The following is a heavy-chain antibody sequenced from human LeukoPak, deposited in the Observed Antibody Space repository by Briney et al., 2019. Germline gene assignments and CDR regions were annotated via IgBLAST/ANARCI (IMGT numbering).Heavy chain of an antibody. CDR2: ITSTSAYI. Sequence: GGSLRLSCVASGFTFKTYGMSWVRQAPGKGLEWVSSITSTSAYIYYTDSVKGRFTISRDNAKNSLFLQMNSLRAEDTAVYYCARGTATADYWGQGTLVTVSS. J-gene: IGHJ4*02. D-gene: IGHD2-21*02. CDR1: GFTFKTYG. CDR3: ARGTATADY. V-gene: IGHV3-21*01.